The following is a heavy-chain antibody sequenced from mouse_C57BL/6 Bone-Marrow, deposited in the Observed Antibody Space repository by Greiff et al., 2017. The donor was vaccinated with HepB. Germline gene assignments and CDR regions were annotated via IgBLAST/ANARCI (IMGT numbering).Heavy chain of an antibody. CDR3: AREGYYDYYYFDY. V-gene: IGHV1-19*01. CDR2: INPYNGGT. CDR1: GYTFTDYY. D-gene: IGHD2-4*01. Sequence: EVKLMESGPVLVKPGASVKMSCKASGYTFTDYYMNWVKQSHGKSLEWIGVINPYNGGTSYNQKFKGKATLTVDKSSSTAYMELNSLTSEDSAVYYCAREGYYDYYYFDYGGQGTTLTVSS. J-gene: IGHJ2*01.